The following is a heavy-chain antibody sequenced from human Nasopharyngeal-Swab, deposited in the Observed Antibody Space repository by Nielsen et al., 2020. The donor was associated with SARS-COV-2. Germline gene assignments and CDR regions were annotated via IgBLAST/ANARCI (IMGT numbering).Heavy chain of an antibody. V-gene: IGHV4-31*03. J-gene: IGHJ2*01. D-gene: IGHD6-19*01. CDR3: ARAVAGRNWYFDL. Sequence: SETLSLTCTVSGGSISSGGYYWSWIRQHPGKGLEWIGYIYYSRSTYYNPSLKSRVTISVDTSKNQFSLKLSSVTAADTAVYYCARAVAGRNWYFDLWGRGTLVTVSS. CDR1: GGSISSGGYY. CDR2: IYYSRST.